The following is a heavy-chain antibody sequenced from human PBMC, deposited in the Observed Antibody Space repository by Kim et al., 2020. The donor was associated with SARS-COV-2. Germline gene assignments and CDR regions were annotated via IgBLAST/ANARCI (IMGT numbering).Heavy chain of an antibody. D-gene: IGHD3-10*01. CDR2: IWYDGSNK. V-gene: IGHV3-33*01. J-gene: IGHJ6*02. CDR3: ARDWAPMALGGLLFMDV. CDR1: GFTFSSYG. Sequence: GGSLRLSCAASGFTFSSYGMHWVRQAPGKGLEWVAVIWYDGSNKYYADSVKGRFTISRDNSKNTLYLQMNSLRAEDTAVYYCARDWAPMALGGLLFMDVWGQGTTVTVSS.